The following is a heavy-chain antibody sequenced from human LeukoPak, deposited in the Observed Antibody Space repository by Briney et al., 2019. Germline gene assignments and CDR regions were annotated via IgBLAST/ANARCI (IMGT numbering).Heavy chain of an antibody. CDR3: ARDEGTSGYDLLDY. V-gene: IGHV3-7*01. Sequence: GGSLRLSCAASGFTFSNYWLNWVRQAPGKGLEWVATINQNGREVHYVDSVRGRFTISRDNARDSLYLQMNSLRAEDTAVYYCARDEGTSGYDLLDYWGQGTLVTVSS. CDR2: INQNGREV. J-gene: IGHJ4*01. D-gene: IGHD5-12*01. CDR1: GFTFSNYW.